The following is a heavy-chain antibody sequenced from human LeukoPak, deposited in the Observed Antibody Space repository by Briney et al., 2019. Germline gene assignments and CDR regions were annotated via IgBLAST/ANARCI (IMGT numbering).Heavy chain of an antibody. D-gene: IGHD4-11*01. Sequence: GRSLRLSCAASGFSFSSYGMHWVRQAPGKGLEWVAIIWYDGSNKYYADSVRGRFTISRDNSENTLYLQMNSVRAEGTAVYYCAKGGYTNYPDGYYYMDVWGKGTTVTVSS. V-gene: IGHV3-33*06. CDR2: IWYDGSNK. CDR3: AKGGYTNYPDGYYYMDV. J-gene: IGHJ6*03. CDR1: GFSFSSYG.